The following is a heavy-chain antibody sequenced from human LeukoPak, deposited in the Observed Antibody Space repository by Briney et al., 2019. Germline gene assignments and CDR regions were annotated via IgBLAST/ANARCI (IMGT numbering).Heavy chain of an antibody. CDR3: ARFGVDYDMDV. CDR1: GGSISGHY. Sequence: PSETLSLTCPVYGGSISGHYWTWIRQPPGKGLEWIGQIHYSGRPDYNPSLKSRVTISVDTSKNQLSLKVTSVTGADTAVYYCARFGVDYDMDVWGQGTTVTVSS. V-gene: IGHV4-59*11. J-gene: IGHJ6*02. D-gene: IGHD3-16*01. CDR2: IHYSGRP.